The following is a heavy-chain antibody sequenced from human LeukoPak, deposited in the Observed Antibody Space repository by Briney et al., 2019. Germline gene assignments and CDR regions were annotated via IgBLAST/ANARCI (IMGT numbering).Heavy chain of an antibody. CDR2: IRSKEYSYAT. CDR1: GFSFSASP. V-gene: IGHV3-73*01. CDR3: ARRVGDSYFYGMDL. D-gene: IGHD5/OR15-5a*01. Sequence: GGSLRLSCAASGFSFSASPIHWVRQASGKGLEWVGRIRSKEYSYATTCAESMRGRCSVSRDGSQNTAFLHLSSLKTEDTAVYYCARRVGDSYFYGMDLWGQGTPVTVSS. J-gene: IGHJ6*02.